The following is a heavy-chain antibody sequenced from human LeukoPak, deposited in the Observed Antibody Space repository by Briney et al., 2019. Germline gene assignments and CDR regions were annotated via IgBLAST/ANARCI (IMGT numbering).Heavy chain of an antibody. CDR3: ARDPRNCSGGTCYPGGFDY. J-gene: IGHJ4*02. CDR2: IYTSGST. D-gene: IGHD2-15*01. V-gene: IGHV4-4*07. Sequence: SETLSLTCTVSGGSISSYYWSWIRQPAGKGLEWIGRIYTSGSTNYNPSLKSRVTISVDTSKSQFSLKLSSVTAADTAVYYCARDPRNCSGGTCYPGGFDYWGQGTLVTVSA. CDR1: GGSISSYY.